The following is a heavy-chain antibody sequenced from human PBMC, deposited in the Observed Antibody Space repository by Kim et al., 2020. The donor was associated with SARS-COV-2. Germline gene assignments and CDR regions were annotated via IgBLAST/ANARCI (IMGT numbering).Heavy chain of an antibody. J-gene: IGHJ6*03. D-gene: IGHD3-10*01. CDR3: ARSAPRRGADYYYYYMDV. Sequence: SVKVSCKASGGTFSSYAISWVRQAPGQGLEWMGRIIPILGIANYAQKFQGRVTITADKSTSTAYMELSSLRSEDTAVYYCARSAPRRGADYYYYYMDVWGKGTTVTVSS. CDR2: IIPILGIA. CDR1: GGTFSSYA. V-gene: IGHV1-69*04.